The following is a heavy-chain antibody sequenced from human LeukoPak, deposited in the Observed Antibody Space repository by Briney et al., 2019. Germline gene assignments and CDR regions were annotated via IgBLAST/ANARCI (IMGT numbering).Heavy chain of an antibody. V-gene: IGHV3-23*01. Sequence: GGSLRLSCAASGCTFSNYAMSWVRQAPGKGLEWVSSICGSTGSTYYADSVKGRFTISRDNSKNTLYLQMNSLRAEDTAVYYCAKGVGFAYDESGSYFDYLGQGTLVTVSS. D-gene: IGHD3-10*01. CDR3: AKGVGFAYDESGSYFDY. CDR1: GCTFSNYA. CDR2: ICGSTGST. J-gene: IGHJ4*02.